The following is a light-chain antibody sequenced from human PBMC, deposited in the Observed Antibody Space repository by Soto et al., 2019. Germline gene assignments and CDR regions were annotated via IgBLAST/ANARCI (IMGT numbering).Light chain of an antibody. CDR2: SND. CDR1: SSNIGSNT. V-gene: IGLV1-44*01. Sequence: QSVLTQAPSASGTPGQRVTISCSGSSSNIGSNTVSWYQQVPGTAPKLLIYSNDQRPSGVPDRFSGSKSGTSASLAIGGLQSEDDADYYCAAWDDSLHGWVFGGGTQLTVL. J-gene: IGLJ3*02. CDR3: AAWDDSLHGWV.